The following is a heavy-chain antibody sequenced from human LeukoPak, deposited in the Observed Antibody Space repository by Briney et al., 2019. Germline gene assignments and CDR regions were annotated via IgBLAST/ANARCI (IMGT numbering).Heavy chain of an antibody. CDR3: ARTYDFGRGPPGDAFDN. CDR2: IDARSGIT. D-gene: IGHD3-3*01. CDR1: GFTFTIFG. J-gene: IGHJ3*02. Sequence: GGSLRLSCAASGFTFTIFGLNWVRQAPGKGPEWVSYIDARSGITYYADSVQGRFTISRDDTRESVFLQMDGLRVDDTAVYYCARTYDFGRGPPGDAFDNWGPGTWVIVSA. V-gene: IGHV3-48*01.